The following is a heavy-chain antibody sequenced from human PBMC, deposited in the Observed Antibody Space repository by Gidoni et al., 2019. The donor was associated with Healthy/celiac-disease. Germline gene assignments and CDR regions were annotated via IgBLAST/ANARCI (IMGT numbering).Heavy chain of an antibody. J-gene: IGHJ4*02. V-gene: IGHV3-23*01. CDR1: GFTFSSYA. D-gene: IGHD4-17*01. CDR2: LSGSGGST. Sequence: EVQLLEAGGGVVQPGGSRRLTCAASGFTFSSYAMSWVRQAPGKGLEWFSALSGSGGSTYYADSVKGRFTISRDNSKNTLYLQMNSLRAEDTAVYYCAKTDYGDYEAAPFDYWGQGTLVTVSS. CDR3: AKTDYGDYEAAPFDY.